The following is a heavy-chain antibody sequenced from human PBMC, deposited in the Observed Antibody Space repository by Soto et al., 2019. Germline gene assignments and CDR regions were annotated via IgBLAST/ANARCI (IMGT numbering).Heavy chain of an antibody. J-gene: IGHJ4*02. CDR2: ISAYNGNT. Sequence: QVQLVQSGAEVKKPGASVKVSCKASGYTFTSYGISWVRQAPGQGLEWMGWISAYNGNTNYAQKRQARLTKTTDTSKSTSYMELRSLRSNDTAVYYCARDLHGDPSYWGPGTLVTVSS. V-gene: IGHV1-18*01. CDR1: GYTFTSYG. D-gene: IGHD4-17*01. CDR3: ARDLHGDPSY.